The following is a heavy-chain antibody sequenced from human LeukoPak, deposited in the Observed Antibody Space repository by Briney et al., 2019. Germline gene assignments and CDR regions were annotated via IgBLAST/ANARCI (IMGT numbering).Heavy chain of an antibody. J-gene: IGHJ3*02. CDR3: ASEGVAEAFDI. CDR2: IYSGGST. D-gene: IGHD3-3*01. V-gene: IGHV3-66*02. Sequence: PGGSLRLSCAASGFTVSSNYMSWVRQAPGKGLEWVSVIYSGGSTYYADSVKGRFTISRDNSKNTLYLQMNSLRAEDTAVYYCASEGVAEAFDIWGQGTMVTVSS. CDR1: GFTVSSNY.